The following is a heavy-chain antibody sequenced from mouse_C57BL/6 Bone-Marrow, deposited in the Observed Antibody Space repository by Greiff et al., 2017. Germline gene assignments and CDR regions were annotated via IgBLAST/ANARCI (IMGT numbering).Heavy chain of an antibody. CDR2: IYPGDGDT. CDR3: ARLGYYGSSHYFDC. Sequence: QVQLQQSGAELVKPGASVKISCKASGYAFSSYWMNWVKQRPGKGLEWIGQIYPGDGDTNYNGKFKGKATLTVDKSSSTAYMQLSSLTSEDSAVYYCARLGYYGSSHYFDCWGQGTAPTVSA. D-gene: IGHD1-1*01. CDR1: GYAFSSYW. V-gene: IGHV1-80*01. J-gene: IGHJ2*01.